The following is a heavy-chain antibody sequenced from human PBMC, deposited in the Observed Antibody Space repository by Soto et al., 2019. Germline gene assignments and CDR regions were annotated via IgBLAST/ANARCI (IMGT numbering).Heavy chain of an antibody. J-gene: IGHJ4*02. CDR1: GFTFSSYW. Sequence: EVPLVESGGGLVQPGGSQRLSCAASGFTFSSYWMHWVRQAPGKGLVWVSRINSDGSSTSYADSVKGRFTISRDNAKNTLYLQMNSRRAEDTAVYYCARDQGYCSGGSCYVAGYWGQGTLVTVSS. V-gene: IGHV3-74*01. D-gene: IGHD2-15*01. CDR2: INSDGSST. CDR3: ARDQGYCSGGSCYVAGY.